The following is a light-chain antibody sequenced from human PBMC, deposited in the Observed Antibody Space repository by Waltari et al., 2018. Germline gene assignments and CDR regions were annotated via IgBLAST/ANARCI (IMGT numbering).Light chain of an antibody. V-gene: IGLV4-69*01. CDR1: SGHSRNI. Sequence: QLVLTQSPSASASLGASVKLTCTLSSGHSRNIIAWHKKQPEKGPRSLMKVNSDGSHSKGDEIPDRFSGSSSGAERYLSISSVQSEDEADYYCQTGGHGTWVFGGGTKLTVL. CDR3: QTGGHGTWV. J-gene: IGLJ3*02. CDR2: VNSDGSH.